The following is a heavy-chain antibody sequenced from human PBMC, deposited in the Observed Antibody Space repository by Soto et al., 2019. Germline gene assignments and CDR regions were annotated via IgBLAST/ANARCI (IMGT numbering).Heavy chain of an antibody. CDR2: ISGSGRDT. CDR3: AKERLEEVGTFFEF. D-gene: IGHD6-13*01. J-gene: IGHJ4*01. Sequence: PGGALRLSFETSGFTFSKYAMSWVRQAPGKGLEWVSGISGSGRDTYYADSVKGRLTISRDNAKNTLFLQMNSLRAEDAASYYCAKERLEEVGTFFEFWGHGILVTVSS. CDR1: GFTFSKYA. V-gene: IGHV3-23*01.